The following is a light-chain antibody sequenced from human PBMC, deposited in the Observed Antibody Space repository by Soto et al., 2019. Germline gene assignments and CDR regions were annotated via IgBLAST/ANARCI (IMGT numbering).Light chain of an antibody. CDR3: QQYGSSPPVT. CDR2: GAS. V-gene: IGKV3-20*01. CDR1: QTVTRSY. J-gene: IGKJ1*01. Sequence: EVVMTQSPATLSVSPGERATLSCRASQTVTRSYLAWYQQKPGQAPRLLIYGASTRATGIPARFSGSGPGTDFTLTISRLEPEDFAVYYCQQYGSSPPVTFGQGTKVDIK.